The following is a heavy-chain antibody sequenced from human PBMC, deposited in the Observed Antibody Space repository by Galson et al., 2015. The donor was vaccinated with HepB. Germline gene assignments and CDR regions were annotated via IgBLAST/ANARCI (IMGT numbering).Heavy chain of an antibody. D-gene: IGHD4-11*01. CDR2: ISAYNGNT. CDR3: ARDSPDYSNYPGGMDV. V-gene: IGHV1-18*04. Sequence: SVKVSCKAPGYTFTSYGISWVRQAPGQGLEWMGWISAYNGNTNYAQKLQGRVTMTTDTSTSTAYMELRSLRSDDTAVYYCARDSPDYSNYPGGMDVWGQGTTVTVSS. J-gene: IGHJ6*02. CDR1: GYTFTSYG.